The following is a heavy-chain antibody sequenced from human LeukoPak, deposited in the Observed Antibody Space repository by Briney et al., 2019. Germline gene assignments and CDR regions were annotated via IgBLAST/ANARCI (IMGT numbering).Heavy chain of an antibody. CDR1: GFTFSNYA. J-gene: IGHJ4*02. Sequence: PGGSLRLSCAASGFTFSNYAMNWVRQAPGKGLEWVSTISGVGDSTYYAESVKGRFTISRDNAKNTLYLQMDSLRAEDTAVYYCARGAGIVGSTTPFDYWGQGALVTVSS. V-gene: IGHV3-23*01. CDR2: ISGVGDST. CDR3: ARGAGIVGSTTPFDY. D-gene: IGHD1-26*01.